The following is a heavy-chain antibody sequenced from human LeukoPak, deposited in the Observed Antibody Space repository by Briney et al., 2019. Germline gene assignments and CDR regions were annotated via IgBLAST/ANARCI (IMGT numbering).Heavy chain of an antibody. CDR3: ARDPSDY. CDR1: GFTFSSHA. V-gene: IGHV3-33*01. J-gene: IGHJ4*02. CDR2: IWFDGSNK. Sequence: GGSLRLSCAASGFTFSSHAIHWVRQAPGKGLEWVAVIWFDGSNKYYVDSVKGRFTISRDNAKNSLYLQMNSLRAEDTAVYYCARDPSDYWGQGTLVTVSS.